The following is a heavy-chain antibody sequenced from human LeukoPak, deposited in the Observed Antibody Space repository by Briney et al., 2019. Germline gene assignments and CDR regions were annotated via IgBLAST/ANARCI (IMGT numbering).Heavy chain of an antibody. Sequence: GGSLRLSCAASGFTFSSYAMHWVRQAPGKGLEWVAVISYDGSNKYYADSVKGRFTISRDNSKNTLYLQMDSLRAEDTAVYYCARAWFAGAFDIWGQGTMVTVSS. D-gene: IGHD3-10*01. J-gene: IGHJ3*02. CDR1: GFTFSSYA. V-gene: IGHV3-30-3*01. CDR2: ISYDGSNK. CDR3: ARAWFAGAFDI.